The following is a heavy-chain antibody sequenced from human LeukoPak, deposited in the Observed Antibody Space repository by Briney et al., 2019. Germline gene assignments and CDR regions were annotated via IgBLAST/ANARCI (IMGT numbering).Heavy chain of an antibody. D-gene: IGHD3-22*01. CDR2: ISYDGSNK. J-gene: IGHJ4*02. CDR1: GFTFSSYA. CDR3: ARGANAYDSSGPFDH. Sequence: GGSLRLSCAASGFTFSSYAMHWVRQAPGKGLEWVAVISYDGSNKYYADSVKGRFTISRDNSKNTLYLQMNSLRAEDTAVYYCARGANAYDSSGPFDHWGQGTLVTVSS. V-gene: IGHV3-30-3*01.